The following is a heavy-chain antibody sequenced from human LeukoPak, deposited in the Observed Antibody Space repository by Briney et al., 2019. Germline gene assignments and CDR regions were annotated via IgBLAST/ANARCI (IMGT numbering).Heavy chain of an antibody. V-gene: IGHV5-51*01. J-gene: IGHJ4*02. CDR1: GGSISSYY. CDR2: ISPGDSDT. Sequence: ETLSLTCTVSGGSISSYYWSWIRQLPGKGLEWIGIISPGDSDTRYSPPFQGQVTISADKSICTAYLQWSSLKASDTAMYYCARRGDSYGRFDYWGQGILVTVSS. D-gene: IGHD5-18*01. CDR3: ARRGDSYGRFDY.